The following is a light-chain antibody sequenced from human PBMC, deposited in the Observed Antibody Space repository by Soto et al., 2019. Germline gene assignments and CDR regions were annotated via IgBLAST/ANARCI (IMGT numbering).Light chain of an antibody. J-gene: IGKJ3*01. V-gene: IGKV1-9*01. CDR2: GAS. CDR3: QQLNSFPIP. Sequence: IQLTQSPSSLSASVGDRVTISCRASQGIANFLAWYQQKPGKAPKLQIYGASTLQSGVPSRFSGSGSGTDFTLTISSLQPEDFATYYCQQLNSFPIPFGPGTKVDIK. CDR1: QGIANF.